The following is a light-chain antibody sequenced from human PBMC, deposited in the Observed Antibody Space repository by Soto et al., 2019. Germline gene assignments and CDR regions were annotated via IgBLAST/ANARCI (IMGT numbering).Light chain of an antibody. CDR1: KLGDRY. V-gene: IGLV3-1*01. Sequence: SYELTQPPSVSVSPGQTASITCYGDKLGDRYACWYQQKPGQSPVLVIYQDRKRPSEIPERFSGSNSGNTATLTISGTQAMDVADYYCQAWDSSAGVFGGGTKLTVL. J-gene: IGLJ3*02. CDR3: QAWDSSAGV. CDR2: QDR.